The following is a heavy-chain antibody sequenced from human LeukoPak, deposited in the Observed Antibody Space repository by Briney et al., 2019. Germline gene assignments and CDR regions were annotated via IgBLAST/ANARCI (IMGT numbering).Heavy chain of an antibody. CDR2: ISGSGGST. CDR3: ACLYSSSYRFGY. CDR1: GFTCSSYA. D-gene: IGHD6-13*01. Sequence: GGSLRLSSAAPGFTCSSYAMSWVRQAPGKGLEWVSAISGSGGSTYYADSVKGRFTISRDNSKNTLYLQMNSLRAEDTAVYYCACLYSSSYRFGYWGQGTLVTVSS. V-gene: IGHV3-23*01. J-gene: IGHJ4*02.